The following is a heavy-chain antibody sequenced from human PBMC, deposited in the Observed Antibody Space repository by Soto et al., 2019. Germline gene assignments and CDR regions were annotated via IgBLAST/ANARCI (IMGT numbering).Heavy chain of an antibody. V-gene: IGHV3-23*01. Sequence: EVQLLESGGGLIQPGGSLRLSCEVSGFSFSNDVLSCVRQAPGKGLSWVSGISNRGDSTDYADSVRGRFTISRDNSKNILYLQMNSLRAEDTAVYHCVRGLRGYIDYWYFDFWGRGTLVTVSS. CDR1: GFSFSNDV. CDR2: ISNRGDST. D-gene: IGHD3-10*01. J-gene: IGHJ2*01. CDR3: VRGLRGYIDYWYFDF.